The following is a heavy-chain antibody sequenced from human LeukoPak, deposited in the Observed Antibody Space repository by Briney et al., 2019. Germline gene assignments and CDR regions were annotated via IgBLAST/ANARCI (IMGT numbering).Heavy chain of an antibody. J-gene: IGHJ4*02. CDR2: VSGSSSYI. CDR3: AGGSDYSNLMGFFDY. D-gene: IGHD4-11*01. Sequence: PGGSLRLSCAASGFTFSSYSMNWVRQAPGKGLEWVSSVSGSSSYIYYAGSVKGRFTISRDNAKNSLFLQMNSLRAEDTAVYYCAGGSDYSNLMGFFDYWGQGTLVTVSS. CDR1: GFTFSSYS. V-gene: IGHV3-21*01.